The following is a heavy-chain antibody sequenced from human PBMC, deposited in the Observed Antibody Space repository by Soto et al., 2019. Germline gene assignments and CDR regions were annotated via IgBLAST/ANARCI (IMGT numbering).Heavy chain of an antibody. CDR3: ARTSGYGGNPFDY. J-gene: IGHJ4*02. Sequence: SGPTLVNPTQTLTLTCTFFGFSLSTSGMCVSWIRQPPGKALECLALINWDGDKYYSPSLKTRLSISADTSKNRVVLTLTSMDPADTATYYCARTSGYGGNPFDYWGQGALVTVSS. CDR1: GFSLSTSGMC. CDR2: INWDGDK. V-gene: IGHV2-70*01. D-gene: IGHD4-17*01.